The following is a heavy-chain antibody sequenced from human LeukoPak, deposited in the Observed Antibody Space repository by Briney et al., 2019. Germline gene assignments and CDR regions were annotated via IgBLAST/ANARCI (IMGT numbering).Heavy chain of an antibody. D-gene: IGHD6-6*01. V-gene: IGHV4-61*01. CDR1: GGSISSGCYS. CDR3: ARGGAARLHFQN. J-gene: IGHJ1*01. CDR2: IYHSGST. Sequence: SQTLSLTCPVSGGSISSGCYSCSGIRQPPGKGLEWIGYIYHSGSTNNNPSLQSRVTISVDTSKNQFSLNLNSVTAADTAVYYCARGGAARLHFQNWGQGTLVTVSS.